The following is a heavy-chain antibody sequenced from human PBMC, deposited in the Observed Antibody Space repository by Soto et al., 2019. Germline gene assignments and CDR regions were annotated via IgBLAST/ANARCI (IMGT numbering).Heavy chain of an antibody. Sequence: ASVKVSCKASGYTFSDFDISWLRQAAGQGPEWMGWMNAKSGDTFSAQRFQGKFSMTWDTSLNTAYMEVGSLTSDDAAIYYCARGNPFNYAGFDVWGQGTTVTISS. CDR2: MNAKSGDT. CDR3: ARGNPFNYAGFDV. V-gene: IGHV1-8*01. J-gene: IGHJ6*02. D-gene: IGHD3-16*01. CDR1: GYTFSDFD.